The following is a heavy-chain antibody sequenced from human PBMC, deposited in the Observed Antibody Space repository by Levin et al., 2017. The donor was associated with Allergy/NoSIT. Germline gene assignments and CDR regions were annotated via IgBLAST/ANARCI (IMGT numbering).Heavy chain of an antibody. CDR1: GGSITNYY. CDR2: VYYSGST. D-gene: IGHD1-1*01. J-gene: IGHJ2*01. CDR3: VRGSTWSWFFDL. Sequence: GSLRLSCTVSGGSITNYYWTWIREPPGKGLEWVGYVYYSGSTNYNPSLQSRVTISVDTSKNQFSLKLSSVTAADTAVYYCVRGSTWSWFFDLWGRGTLVTVSS. V-gene: IGHV4-59*01.